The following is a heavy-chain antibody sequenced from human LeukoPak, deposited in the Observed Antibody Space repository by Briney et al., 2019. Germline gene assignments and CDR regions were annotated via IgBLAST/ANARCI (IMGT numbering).Heavy chain of an antibody. V-gene: IGHV4-34*01. Sequence: SETLSLTCAVYGASFSGYYWSWIRQPPGKGLEWIGEINHSGSTNYNPSLKSRVTISVDTSKNQFSLKLSSVTAADTAVYYCARGTPHRVRGNGSGSYYKGYYYYYMDVSGKGTTVTVSS. D-gene: IGHD3-10*01. J-gene: IGHJ6*03. CDR1: GASFSGYY. CDR3: ARGTPHRVRGNGSGSYYKGYYYYYMDV. CDR2: INHSGST.